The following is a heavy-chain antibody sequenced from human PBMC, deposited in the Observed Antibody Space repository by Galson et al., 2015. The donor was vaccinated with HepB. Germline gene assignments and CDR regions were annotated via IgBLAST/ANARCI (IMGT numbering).Heavy chain of an antibody. V-gene: IGHV3-30*18. Sequence: SLRLSCAASGFSFNSYGMHWVRQAPGKGLEWVALISYDGSYTYYADSVKGRFTISRDNSKNTVYLQMNSLRAEDTAVYYCAKDQVVTGSLSFLYGMDVWGQGTTVTVSS. CDR1: GFSFNSYG. D-gene: IGHD2-21*02. J-gene: IGHJ6*02. CDR3: AKDQVVTGSLSFLYGMDV. CDR2: ISYDGSYT.